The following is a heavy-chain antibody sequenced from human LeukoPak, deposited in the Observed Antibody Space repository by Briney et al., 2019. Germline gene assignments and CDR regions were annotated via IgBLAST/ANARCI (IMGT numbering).Heavy chain of an antibody. V-gene: IGHV3-23*01. CDR1: GFTFSNYG. J-gene: IGHJ4*02. D-gene: IGHD5-24*01. CDR2: IGGSGANT. CDR3: AKVTDGSTTY. Sequence: GGSLRLSCAASGFTFSNYGMSWVRQAPGKGLERVSAIGGSGANTYYADSVKGRFTISRDNSKTTLYLQMNSLRAEDTAVYYCAKVTDGSTTYWGQGTLVTVSS.